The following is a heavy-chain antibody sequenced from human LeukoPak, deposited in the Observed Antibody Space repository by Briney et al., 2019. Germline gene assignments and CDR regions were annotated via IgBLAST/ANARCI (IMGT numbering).Heavy chain of an antibody. Sequence: GGSLRLSSAASGFTFDDYAMHWVRQAPGKGLEWVSGISWNSGSIGCADSVKGRFTISRDNAKNSLYLQMNSLRAKDTALYYCAKVVGFGEGLDYFDYWGQGTLVTVSS. CDR3: AKVVGFGEGLDYFDY. CDR1: GFTFDDYA. J-gene: IGHJ4*02. D-gene: IGHD3-10*01. CDR2: ISWNSGSI. V-gene: IGHV3-9*01.